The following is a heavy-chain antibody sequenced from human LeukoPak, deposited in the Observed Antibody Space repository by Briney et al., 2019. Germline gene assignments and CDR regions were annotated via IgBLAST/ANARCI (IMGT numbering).Heavy chain of an antibody. V-gene: IGHV3-11*05. D-gene: IGHD2/OR15-2a*01. J-gene: IGHJ4*02. CDR1: GFTFSDYY. CDR3: AREDPDSTKGY. Sequence: PGGSLRLSCAASGFTFSDYYMSWIRQAPGKGLEWVSYISSSSSYTKYADSVKGRFTISRDNAKNSLYLQVNSLRAEDTAVYYCAREDPDSTKGYWGQGTLVTVSS. CDR2: ISSSSSYT.